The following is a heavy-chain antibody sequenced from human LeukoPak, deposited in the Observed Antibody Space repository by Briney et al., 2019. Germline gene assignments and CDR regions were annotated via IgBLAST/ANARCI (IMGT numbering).Heavy chain of an antibody. V-gene: IGHV4-39*01. D-gene: IGHD3-9*01. CDR2: IYYSGST. J-gene: IGHJ4*02. CDR3: ARHPDTGYYYFDY. Sequence: SETLSLTCTVSGGSISSGSYYWGWIRQPPGKGLEWIGSIYYSGSTYYNPSLKSRVTISVDTSKNQFSLKLTSVTAADTAVYYCARHPDTGYYYFDYWGQGTLVTVSS. CDR1: GGSISSGSYY.